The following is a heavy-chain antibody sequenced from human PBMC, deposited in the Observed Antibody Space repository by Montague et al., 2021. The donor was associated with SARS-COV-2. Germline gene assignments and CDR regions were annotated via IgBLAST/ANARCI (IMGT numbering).Heavy chain of an antibody. J-gene: IGHJ5*02. CDR3: ARRSYDILTGYSIPNWFDP. Sequence: SETLSLTCTVSGYSISSGYYWGWIRQPPGKGLEWIGSIYHSGGTYYNPSLKSRVTISVDTSKNRFSLKLSSVTAADTAVYYCARRSYDILTGYSIPNWFDPWGQGTLVTVSS. CDR2: IYHSGGT. CDR1: GYSISSGYY. V-gene: IGHV4-38-2*02. D-gene: IGHD3-9*01.